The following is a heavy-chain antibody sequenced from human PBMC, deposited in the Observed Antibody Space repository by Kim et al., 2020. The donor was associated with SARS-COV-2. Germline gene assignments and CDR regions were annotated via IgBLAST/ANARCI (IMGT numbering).Heavy chain of an antibody. D-gene: IGHD1-26*01. Sequence: YADSVKGRFTISRDNFKNAVYLQMSSLSAEDTAIYYCAKGPRRVPSFFDSGGQGTLVTVSS. CDR3: AKGPRRVPSFFDS. V-gene: IGHV3-23*01. J-gene: IGHJ4*02.